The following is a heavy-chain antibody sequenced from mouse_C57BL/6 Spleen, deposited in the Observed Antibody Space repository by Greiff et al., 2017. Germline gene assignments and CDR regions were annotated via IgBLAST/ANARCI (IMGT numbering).Heavy chain of an antibody. V-gene: IGHV5-17*01. D-gene: IGHD1-1*01. Sequence: EVKLMESGGGLVKPGGSLKLSCAASGFTFSDYGMHWVRQAPEKGLEWVAYISSGSSTIYYADTVKGRFTISRDNAKNTLFLQMTSLRSEDTAMYYCARTTTVVADYWGQGTTLTVSS. CDR3: ARTTTVVADY. CDR1: GFTFSDYG. J-gene: IGHJ2*01. CDR2: ISSGSSTI.